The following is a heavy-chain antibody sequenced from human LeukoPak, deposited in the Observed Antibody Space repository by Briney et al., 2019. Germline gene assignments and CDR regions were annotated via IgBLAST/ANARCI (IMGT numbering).Heavy chain of an antibody. CDR2: IIPIFGTA. J-gene: IGHJ3*02. Sequence: SVKVSCKASGGTFSSYAISWVRQAPGQGLEWMGGIIPIFGTANYAQKFQGRVTITADESTSTAYMELSSLRSEDTAVYYCARGSTWVRFGEPADAFDIWGQGTMVTVSS. CDR1: GGTFSSYA. CDR3: ARGSTWVRFGEPADAFDI. D-gene: IGHD3-10*01. V-gene: IGHV1-69*01.